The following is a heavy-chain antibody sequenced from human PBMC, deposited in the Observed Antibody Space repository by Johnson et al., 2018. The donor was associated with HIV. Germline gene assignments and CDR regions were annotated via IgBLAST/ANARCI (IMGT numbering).Heavy chain of an antibody. J-gene: IGHJ3*02. D-gene: IGHD3-22*01. Sequence: VPLVEPRVAVFQPGSSLRLSCAASGFTFINAWMSWVRQAPGKGLEWVSVIYSGGSTYYADSVKGRFTISRDNAKNSLYLQMNSLRAEDTALYYCARLANNYYDSSGYDDAFDIWGQGTMVTVSS. CDR3: ARLANNYYDSSGYDDAFDI. V-gene: IGHV3-53*01. CDR1: GFTFINAW. CDR2: IYSGGST.